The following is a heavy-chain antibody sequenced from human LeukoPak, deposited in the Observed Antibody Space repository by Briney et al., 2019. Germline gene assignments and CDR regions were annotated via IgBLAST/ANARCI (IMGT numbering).Heavy chain of an antibody. Sequence: GGSLRLSCAASSFTFSNYWMTWVRQAPGKGLELVANIKQDGSEKYYVDSVKGRSTISRDNAKNSLYLQMNSLRAEDTAVYYCARGRIAAAGIDYWGQGTLVTVSS. V-gene: IGHV3-7*01. J-gene: IGHJ4*02. CDR3: ARGRIAAAGIDY. D-gene: IGHD6-13*01. CDR2: IKQDGSEK. CDR1: SFTFSNYW.